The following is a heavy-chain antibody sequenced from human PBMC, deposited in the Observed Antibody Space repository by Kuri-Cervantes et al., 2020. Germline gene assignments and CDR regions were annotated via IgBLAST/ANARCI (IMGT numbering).Heavy chain of an antibody. CDR1: GGSISSYY. CDR2: IHTSGST. CDR3: ARDLTYYDFWSGYYSYYYYGMDV. D-gene: IGHD3-3*01. Sequence: GSLRLSCTVSGGSISSYYWSWIRQPAGKGLEWIGRIHTSGSTNYNPSLKSRVTMSVDTSKNQFSLKLNSVTAADTAVYYCARDLTYYDFWSGYYSYYYYGMDVWGQGTTVTVSS. V-gene: IGHV4-4*07. J-gene: IGHJ6*02.